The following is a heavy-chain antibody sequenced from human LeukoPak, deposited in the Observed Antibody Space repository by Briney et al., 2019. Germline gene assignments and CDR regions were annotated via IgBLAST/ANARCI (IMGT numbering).Heavy chain of an antibody. D-gene: IGHD6-19*01. CDR3: ARRPEQWLSNWFDP. Sequence: PSKTLSLTCTVSGGSISSSDYYWGWIRQPPGKGLEWIGSISYSGSTYYNPSLKSRVTISVDTSKNQFSLKLSSVTAADTAVYYCARRPEQWLSNWFDPWGQGTLVTVSS. V-gene: IGHV4-39*01. CDR1: GGSISSSDYY. CDR2: ISYSGST. J-gene: IGHJ5*02.